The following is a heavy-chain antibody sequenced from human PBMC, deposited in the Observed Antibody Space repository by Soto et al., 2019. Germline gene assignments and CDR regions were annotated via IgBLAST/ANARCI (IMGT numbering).Heavy chain of an antibody. CDR2: VNPILSMS. D-gene: IGHD3-16*02. J-gene: IGHJ4*02. Sequence: SVKVSCKASGDTFSFYTINWVRQAPGLGLEWMGRVNPILSMSNYAQKFQGRVTMTADKSTSTAYMELRSRRSEDTAFYYCATSYRSGYRAFEYWPQRALVTVSS. CDR3: ATSYRSGYRAFEY. V-gene: IGHV1-69*02. CDR1: GDTFSFYT.